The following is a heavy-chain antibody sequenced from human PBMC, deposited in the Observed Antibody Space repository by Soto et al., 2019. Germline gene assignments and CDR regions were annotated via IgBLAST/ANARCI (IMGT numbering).Heavy chain of an antibody. CDR3: ASTFTAVIAAPPGTFDY. CDR1: GGSFSGYY. J-gene: IGHJ4*02. V-gene: IGHV4-34*01. D-gene: IGHD6-13*01. CDR2: INHSGST. Sequence: SETLSLTCAVYGGSFSGYYWSWIRQPPGKGLEWIGEINHSGSTNYNPSLKSRVTISVDTSKNQFSLKLSSVTAADTAVYYCASTFTAVIAAPPGTFDYCGQGTLVTVSS.